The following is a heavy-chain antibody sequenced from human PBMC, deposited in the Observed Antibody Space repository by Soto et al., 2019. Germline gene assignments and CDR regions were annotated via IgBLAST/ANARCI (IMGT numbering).Heavy chain of an antibody. CDR2: IGGSGGST. Sequence: GGSLRLSCAASGFTFSSYAMSWVRQAPGKGLEWVSAIGGSGGSTYYADSVKGRFTIPRDNSKNTLYLQMNSLRAEDTAVYYCAKDQVAQLERRWSRNYFDYWGQGTLVTVSS. V-gene: IGHV3-23*01. CDR1: GFTFSSYA. J-gene: IGHJ4*02. D-gene: IGHD1-1*01. CDR3: AKDQVAQLERRWSRNYFDY.